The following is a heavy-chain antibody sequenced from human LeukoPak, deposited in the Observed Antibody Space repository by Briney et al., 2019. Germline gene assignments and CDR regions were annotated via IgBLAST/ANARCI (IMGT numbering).Heavy chain of an antibody. CDR2: ISSSTIYT. CDR3: VKDGEGYCTNGVCNWFDP. CDR1: GFTFSDYY. D-gene: IGHD2-8*01. V-gene: IGHV3-11*06. Sequence: PGGSLRLSCAASGFTFSDYYMNWIRQAPGKGLEWVSYISSSTIYTNYADSVKGRFTISRDNSKNTLYLQMSSLRAEDTAVYYCVKDGEGYCTNGVCNWFDPWGQGTLVTVSS. J-gene: IGHJ5*02.